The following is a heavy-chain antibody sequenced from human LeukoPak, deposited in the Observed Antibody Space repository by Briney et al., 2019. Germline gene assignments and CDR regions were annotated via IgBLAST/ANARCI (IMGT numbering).Heavy chain of an antibody. Sequence: ASVKVSCKASGYTFTGYYMHWVRQAPGQGLEWVGWINPNSGGTNYAQKFQGRVTMTRDTSISTAYMELSRLRSDDTAVYYCAKDLLDPDYYDSSGPDYWGQGTLVTVSS. CDR1: GYTFTGYY. CDR2: INPNSGGT. CDR3: AKDLLDPDYYDSSGPDY. J-gene: IGHJ4*02. D-gene: IGHD3-22*01. V-gene: IGHV1-2*02.